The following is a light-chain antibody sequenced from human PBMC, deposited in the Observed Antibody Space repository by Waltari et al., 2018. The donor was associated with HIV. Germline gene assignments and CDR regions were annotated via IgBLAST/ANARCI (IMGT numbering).Light chain of an antibody. J-gene: IGLJ3*02. CDR1: NIGTKS. CDR2: YND. V-gene: IGLV3-21*04. Sequence: SYVLTQPPSVSVAPGETATVTCGGNNIGTKSVHWYQQRPGQAPVLVIYYNDGRPSGIPWRFSGSNSGNTATLTISRAEAGDEADYYCHVWDGSDYVSGVFGGGTKVTVL. CDR3: HVWDGSDYVSGV.